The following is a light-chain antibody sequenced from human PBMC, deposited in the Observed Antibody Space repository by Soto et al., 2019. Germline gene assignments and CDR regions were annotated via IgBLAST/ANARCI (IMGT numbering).Light chain of an antibody. CDR3: MQGTHRPGT. CDR2: KVS. Sequence: DVVLTQSPLALPVTLGQPASISCRSSQSLVDSDGDTYLNWFQQRPGQSPRRLIYKVSNRDSGVPDRFSGSGSGTDFTLKISRVEAEDVGVYYCMQGTHRPGTFGQGTKVEIK. J-gene: IGKJ1*01. CDR1: QSLVDSDGDTY. V-gene: IGKV2-30*01.